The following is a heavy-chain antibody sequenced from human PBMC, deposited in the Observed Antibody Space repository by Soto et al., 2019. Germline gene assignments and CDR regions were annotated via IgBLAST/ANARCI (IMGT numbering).Heavy chain of an antibody. V-gene: IGHV3-9*01. Sequence: DVQLVESGGGLVQPGRSLRLSCAASGFTFDDYAMHWVRQAPGKGLEWVSGISWNSGSIGYADSVKGRFTISRDNAKNSLYLQMNSLRAEDTALYYCAKDIEQLGDYYYYGMDVWGQGTTVTVSS. J-gene: IGHJ6*02. CDR1: GFTFDDYA. D-gene: IGHD6-6*01. CDR2: ISWNSGSI. CDR3: AKDIEQLGDYYYYGMDV.